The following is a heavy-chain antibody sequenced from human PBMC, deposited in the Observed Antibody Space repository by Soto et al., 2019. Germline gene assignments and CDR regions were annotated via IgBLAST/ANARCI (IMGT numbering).Heavy chain of an antibody. CDR2: IWYDGSNK. V-gene: IGHV3-33*01. Sequence: QVQLVESGGGVVQPGRSLRLSCAASGFTFSGYGMHWVRQAPGKGLEWVANIWYDGSNKYYADSVKGRFTIPRDDSKNXXYLQMNSLRAEDTAVYYCARELRGYSYFAYYGMDVWGQGTTVTVSS. J-gene: IGHJ6*02. CDR3: ARELRGYSYFAYYGMDV. CDR1: GFTFSGYG. D-gene: IGHD5-18*01.